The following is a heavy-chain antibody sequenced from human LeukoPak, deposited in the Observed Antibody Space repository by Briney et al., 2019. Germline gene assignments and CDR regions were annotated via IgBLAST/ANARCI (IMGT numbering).Heavy chain of an antibody. J-gene: IGHJ4*02. D-gene: IGHD2-15*01. V-gene: IGHV3-23*01. CDR2: ISGSGAST. CDR1: GFTFSSYA. CDR3: AKGGDVVVVVAATD. Sequence: GGSLRLSCAASGFTFSSYAMNWVRQAPGKGLEWVSGISGSGASTHYADSVKGRFTISRDNSKNTLYLQMNSLRAEDTAVYYCAKGGDVVVVVAATDWGQGTLVTVSS.